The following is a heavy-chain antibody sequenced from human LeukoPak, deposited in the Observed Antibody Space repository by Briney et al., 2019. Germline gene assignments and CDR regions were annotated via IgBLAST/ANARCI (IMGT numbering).Heavy chain of an antibody. V-gene: IGHV3-53*01. CDR3: AREQQLPWFDP. D-gene: IGHD6-13*01. Sequence: PGGSLRLSCAASGFTVSSNYMSWVRQAPGKGLEWVSVIYSGGSTYYADSVKGRFTISRDNSKNTLYLQMNSLRAEDTAVYYCAREQQLPWFDPWGQGTLVTVSS. CDR2: IYSGGST. CDR1: GFTVSSNY. J-gene: IGHJ5*02.